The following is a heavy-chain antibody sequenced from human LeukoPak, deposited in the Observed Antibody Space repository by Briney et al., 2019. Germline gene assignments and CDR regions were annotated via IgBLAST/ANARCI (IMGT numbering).Heavy chain of an antibody. CDR1: GFTFSYYG. CDR3: AKNHYYDSSGLDAFDI. V-gene: IGHV3-33*06. Sequence: GRSLRLSCAASGFTFSYYGMHWVRQAPGRRLGWVALIWYDGSNNYYADSVKGRFTISRDNSKNTLYLQMNSLRAEDRAVYYCAKNHYYDSSGLDAFDIWGQGTLVTISS. J-gene: IGHJ3*02. D-gene: IGHD3-22*01. CDR2: IWYDGSNN.